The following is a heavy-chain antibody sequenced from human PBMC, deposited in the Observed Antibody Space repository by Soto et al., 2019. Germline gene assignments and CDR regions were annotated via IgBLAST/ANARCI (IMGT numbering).Heavy chain of an antibody. CDR2: IYYSGIT. V-gene: IGHV4-31*03. Sequence: QVQLQESGPGLVKPSQTLSLTCTVSGGSISSGGYFWTWIRQHPGKGLEWIGYIYYSGITCYNPSLKSRVTMSVDTSKNQFSLKLSSVTAADTAMYYCARSIDYWGQGTLVTVSS. J-gene: IGHJ4*02. CDR3: ARSIDY. CDR1: GGSISSGGYF.